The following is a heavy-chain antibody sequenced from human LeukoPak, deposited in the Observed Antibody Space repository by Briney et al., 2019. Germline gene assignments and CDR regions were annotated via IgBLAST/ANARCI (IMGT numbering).Heavy chain of an antibody. Sequence: PSETLSLTCGVYGGSFSGHYWSWIRQPPGKGLEWIGENNDSGSTNYNPSLKSRVTISVDTSKNHFSLKLSSVTAANTAVYYCARGRRQWLVPPSDYYFYMDVWGKGTTVTVSS. D-gene: IGHD6-19*01. CDR3: ARGRRQWLVPPSDYYFYMDV. J-gene: IGHJ6*03. CDR1: GGSFSGHY. CDR2: NNDSGST. V-gene: IGHV4-34*01.